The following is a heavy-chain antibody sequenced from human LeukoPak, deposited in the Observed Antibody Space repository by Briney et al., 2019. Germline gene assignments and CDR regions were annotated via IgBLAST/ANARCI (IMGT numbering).Heavy chain of an antibody. CDR3: AGDIVVVPAATGGWFEP. D-gene: IGHD2-2*01. CDR1: GGTFSSYA. V-gene: IGHV1-69*01. Sequence: SVKVSCKASGGTFSSYAISWVRQAPGQGLEWMGGIIPIFGTANYAQKFQGRVTVTADESTSTAYMELSSLRSEDTAVYYCAGDIVVVPAATGGWFEPWGQGTLVTVSS. CDR2: IIPIFGTA. J-gene: IGHJ5*02.